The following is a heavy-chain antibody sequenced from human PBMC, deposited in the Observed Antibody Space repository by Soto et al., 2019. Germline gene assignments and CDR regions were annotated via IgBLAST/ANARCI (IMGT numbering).Heavy chain of an antibody. Sequence: EVQLLESGGGLVQPGGSLRLSCAASGFTFSSYAMSWVRQAPGKGLEWVSAISGSGGSTYYADSVKGRFTISRDNSKNTLYLQMNSLRAEDTAVYYCAKDQPTMYSSSSPACDYWGQGTLVTVSS. CDR2: ISGSGGST. J-gene: IGHJ4*02. CDR1: GFTFSSYA. V-gene: IGHV3-23*01. D-gene: IGHD6-13*01. CDR3: AKDQPTMYSSSSPACDY.